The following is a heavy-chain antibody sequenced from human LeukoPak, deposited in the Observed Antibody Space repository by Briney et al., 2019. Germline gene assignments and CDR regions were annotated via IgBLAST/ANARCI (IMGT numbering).Heavy chain of an antibody. CDR2: INHSRGT. J-gene: IGHJ4*02. V-gene: IGHV4-34*01. CDR3: AREDHYFDS. Sequence: PSETLSLTCSVYGGSITAYYWSWIRQPPGKGLEWIGEINHSRGTKYNPSLESRVTILLDASKNEFSLNLNSVTAADTAVYYCAREDHYFDSWGQGTLVTVSS. CDR1: GGSITAYY.